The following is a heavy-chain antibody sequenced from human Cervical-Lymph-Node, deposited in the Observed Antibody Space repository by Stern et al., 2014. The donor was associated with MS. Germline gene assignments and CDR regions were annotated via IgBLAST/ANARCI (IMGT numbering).Heavy chain of an antibody. D-gene: IGHD4-17*01. CDR1: GYSFTANW. CDR2: IYPGDSDT. CDR3: ARDYGDYAFDY. Sequence: EVQLVESGAEVKKPGESLKISCKGSGYSFTANWIAWVRQMPGKGLEWMGMIYPGDSDTRYSPSFQGEVTISADKSISTAYLQWSSLKASDTAMYYCARDYGDYAFDYWGQGTLVTVSS. J-gene: IGHJ4*02. V-gene: IGHV5-51*01.